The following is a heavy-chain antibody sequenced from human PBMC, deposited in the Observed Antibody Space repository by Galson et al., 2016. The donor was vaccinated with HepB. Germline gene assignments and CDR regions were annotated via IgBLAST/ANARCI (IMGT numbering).Heavy chain of an antibody. J-gene: IGHJ5*02. V-gene: IGHV1-18*04. CDR3: ARQGRSVTLRWFDP. CDR1: GYIFSSY. Sequence: SVKVSCKASGYIFSSYMHWVRQAPGQGLEWMGWISAYNGDTNYAQKFQGRITMTTDTSTSTAYMELRSLRSDDTAVFYCARQGRSVTLRWFDPWGQGTLVTVSS. D-gene: IGHD4-17*01. CDR2: ISAYNGDT.